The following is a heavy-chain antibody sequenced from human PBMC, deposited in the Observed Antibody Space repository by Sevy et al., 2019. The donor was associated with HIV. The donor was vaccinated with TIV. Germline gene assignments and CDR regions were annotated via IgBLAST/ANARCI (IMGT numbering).Heavy chain of an antibody. Sequence: ASVKVSCETSGYRFTDYYIHWVRQAPGQGLEWMGWINPNSDVTKSAKKFQDRVIMTKDTSISTVDMELRGLTFDDSAVYYCARDQEFCSTTTCYSALDHWGHGSLVTVSS. J-gene: IGHJ4*01. CDR2: INPNSDVT. CDR1: GYRFTDYY. CDR3: ARDQEFCSTTTCYSALDH. V-gene: IGHV1-2*02. D-gene: IGHD2-2*02.